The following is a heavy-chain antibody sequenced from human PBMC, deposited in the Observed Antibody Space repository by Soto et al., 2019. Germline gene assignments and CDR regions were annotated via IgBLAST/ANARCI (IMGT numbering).Heavy chain of an antibody. D-gene: IGHD6-6*01. CDR2: IYHSGST. CDR1: GGSISSGGYS. CDR3: ARQGNWGTARLFYGLDV. J-gene: IGHJ6*02. Sequence: SETLSLTCAVSGGSISSGGYSWSWIRQPPGKGLEWIGYIYHSGSTYYNPSLKSRVTISVDTSKNQFSLKLSSVTAADTAIYYCARQGNWGTARLFYGLDVWGQGTTVTVSS. V-gene: IGHV4-30-2*01.